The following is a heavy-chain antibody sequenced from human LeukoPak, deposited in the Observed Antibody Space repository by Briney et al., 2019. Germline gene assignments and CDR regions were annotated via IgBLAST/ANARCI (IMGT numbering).Heavy chain of an antibody. Sequence: PGGSLRLSCAASGFAFSSYWMRWVRQAPGKGLEWVATIKEDGSEKYYVDSVKGRFTISRDNAKSSLYLQMSSLGAEDTAVYCCSRHTSSWHAMDVWGQGTTVTVSS. CDR2: IKEDGSEK. J-gene: IGHJ6*02. V-gene: IGHV3-7*02. D-gene: IGHD6-13*01. CDR1: GFAFSSYW. CDR3: SRHTSSWHAMDV.